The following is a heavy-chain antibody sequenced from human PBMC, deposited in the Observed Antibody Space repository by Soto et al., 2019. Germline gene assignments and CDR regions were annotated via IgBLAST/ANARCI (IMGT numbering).Heavy chain of an antibody. Sequence: GGPKRQRCAADGGTLGSYGRHWVSQAPGKGLEWVAVIWYDGSNNYYADSVKGRFTISRDNSKNTLYLQMNSLRAEDTAVYYCARDRGYYGSGSYYMGFDYWGQGNLVTVSS. CDR2: IWYDGSNN. CDR3: ARDRGYYGSGSYYMGFDY. CDR1: GGTLGSYG. J-gene: IGHJ4*02. D-gene: IGHD3-10*01. V-gene: IGHV3-33*01.